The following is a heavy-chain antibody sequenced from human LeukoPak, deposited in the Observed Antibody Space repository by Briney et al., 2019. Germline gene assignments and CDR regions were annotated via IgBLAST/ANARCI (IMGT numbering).Heavy chain of an antibody. CDR1: GFTFSSYE. CDR3: ASSEGGSYSTQVNYFDY. CDR2: ISSSGSTI. J-gene: IGHJ4*02. Sequence: GGSLRLSCAASGFTFSSYEMNWVRQAPGKGLEWVSYISSSGSTIYYADSVKGRFTISRGNAKNSLYLQMNSLRAEDTAVYYCASSEGGSYSTQVNYFDYWGQGTLVTVSS. V-gene: IGHV3-48*03. D-gene: IGHD1-26*01.